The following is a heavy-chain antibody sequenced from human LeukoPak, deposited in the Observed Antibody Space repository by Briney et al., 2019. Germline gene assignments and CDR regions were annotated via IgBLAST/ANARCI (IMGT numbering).Heavy chain of an antibody. Sequence: TTSETLSLTCTVSGGSISSGSYYWSWIRQPAGKGLEWIGRIYTSGSTNYNPSLKSRVTISVDTSKNQFSLQLNSVTPEDTAVYYCARDLTAAGTGYFDYWGQGTLVTVSS. CDR3: ARDLTAAGTGYFDY. CDR2: IYTSGST. CDR1: GGSISSGSYY. J-gene: IGHJ4*02. V-gene: IGHV4-61*02. D-gene: IGHD6-13*01.